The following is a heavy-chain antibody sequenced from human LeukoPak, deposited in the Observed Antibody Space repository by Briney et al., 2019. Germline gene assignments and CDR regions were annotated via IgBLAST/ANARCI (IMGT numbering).Heavy chain of an antibody. CDR3: ARGRAVDN. V-gene: IGHV3-74*01. Sequence: PGRSLRLSCAASGLTFSSYGMHWVRQAPGKGLVWVSRVNTDGSSTSYADSVKGRFTISRDNAKNTLYLQMNSLRAEDTAVYYCARGRAVDNWGQGTLVTVSS. J-gene: IGHJ4*02. CDR1: GLTFSSYG. CDR2: VNTDGSST. D-gene: IGHD3-10*01.